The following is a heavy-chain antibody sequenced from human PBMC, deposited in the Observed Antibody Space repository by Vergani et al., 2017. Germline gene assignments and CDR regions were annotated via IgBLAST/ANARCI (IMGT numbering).Heavy chain of an antibody. CDR2: ISAYNGNT. Sequence: QVQLVQSGAEVKKPGASVKVSCKASGYTFTSYGISWVRQAPGQGLEWMGWISAYNGNTNYAQKLQGRVTMTTDTSTSTAYMELRSLRSDDTAVYYCANASIVVVPAAHFDYWGQGTLVSVYS. J-gene: IGHJ4*02. CDR1: GYTFTSYG. CDR3: ANASIVVVPAAHFDY. D-gene: IGHD2-2*01. V-gene: IGHV1-18*01.